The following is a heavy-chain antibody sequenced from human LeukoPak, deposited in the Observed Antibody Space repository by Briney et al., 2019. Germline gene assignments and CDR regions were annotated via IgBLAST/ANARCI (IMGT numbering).Heavy chain of an antibody. CDR2: INSDGSST. CDR1: GFTFSSYL. CDR3: ARDQGIFDY. J-gene: IGHJ4*02. V-gene: IGHV3-74*01. Sequence: GGSLRLSCAASGFTFSSYLMHWVRQAPGKGLVWVSRINSDGSSTSYADSVKGRFTISRDNAKNSLYLQMNSLRDEDSAVYYCARDQGIFDYWGQGTLVTVSS.